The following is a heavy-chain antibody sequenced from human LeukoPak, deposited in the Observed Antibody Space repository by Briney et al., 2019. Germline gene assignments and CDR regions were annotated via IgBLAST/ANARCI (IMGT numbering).Heavy chain of an antibody. D-gene: IGHD3-22*01. J-gene: IGHJ3*02. CDR2: SDPEDGEM. CDR1: GHSLTQLS. Sequence: ASVKVSCKVSGHSLTQLSMHWVRQAPGKGLEWMGGSDPEDGEMLYSQNLEGRVTITADKSTSTAYMELSSLRSEDTAVYYCARSCSRVKFYDSSGRRGAFDIWGQGTMVTVSS. V-gene: IGHV1-24*01. CDR3: ARSCSRVKFYDSSGRRGAFDI.